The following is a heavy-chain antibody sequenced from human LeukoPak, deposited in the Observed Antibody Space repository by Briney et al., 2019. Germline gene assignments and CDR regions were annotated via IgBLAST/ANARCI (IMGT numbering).Heavy chain of an antibody. CDR3: ARLLSVFRVDY. D-gene: IGHD2/OR15-2a*01. V-gene: IGHV1-2*06. CDR1: GYTFTGYY. J-gene: IGHJ4*02. CDR2: INPNSGGT. Sequence: ASVKVSCKASGYTFTGYYMHRVRQAPGQGLEWMGRINPNSGGTNYAQKFQGRVAMTRDTSISTAYMELSRLRSDDTAVYYCARLLSVFRVDYWGQGTLVTVSS.